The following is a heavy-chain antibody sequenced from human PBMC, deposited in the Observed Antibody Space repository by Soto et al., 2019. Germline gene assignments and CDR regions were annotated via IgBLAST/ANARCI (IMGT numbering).Heavy chain of an antibody. D-gene: IGHD2-2*01. CDR3: AKRTLTSCFPFDY. J-gene: IGHJ4*02. CDR2: ISGSGGST. V-gene: IGHV3-23*01. Sequence: EVQLLESGGGLVQPGGSLRLSCAASGFTFSNYAMSRVRQAPGKGLEWVSVISGSGGSTYYADSVKGRFTISRDNSKNTLLLQMNSLRAEDTAVYYCAKRTLTSCFPFDYWGQGALVTVSS. CDR1: GFTFSNYA.